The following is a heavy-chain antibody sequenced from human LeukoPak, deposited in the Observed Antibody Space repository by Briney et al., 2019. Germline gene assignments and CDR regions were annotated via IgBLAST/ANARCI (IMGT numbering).Heavy chain of an antibody. V-gene: IGHV3-9*01. J-gene: IGHJ4*02. CDR3: AKAYPANNYYDSSGYYVN. CDR2: ISWNSGSI. Sequence: PGGSLRLSCAASGFTFDDYAMHWVRQAPGKGLEWVSGISWNSGSIGYADSVKGRFTISRDNAKNSLYLQMNSLRAEDTALYYCAKAYPANNYYDSSGYYVNWGQGTLVTVSS. D-gene: IGHD3-22*01. CDR1: GFTFDDYA.